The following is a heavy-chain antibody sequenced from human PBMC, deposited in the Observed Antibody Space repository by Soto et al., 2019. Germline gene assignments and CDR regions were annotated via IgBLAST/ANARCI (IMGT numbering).Heavy chain of an antibody. CDR3: AHKGGRGAGMDV. V-gene: IGHV2-5*02. Sequence: QITLKESGPTLVKPTQTLTLTCTFSGFSVSTSGVGVAWIRQPPGKALEWLALIYWDGDERYSPFLQSRVNITKDPSKNQVVLTMTNMHPVDTATYFCAHKGGRGAGMDVWGQGTTVTVSS. D-gene: IGHD2-15*01. CDR1: GFSVSTSGVG. J-gene: IGHJ6*02. CDR2: IYWDGDE.